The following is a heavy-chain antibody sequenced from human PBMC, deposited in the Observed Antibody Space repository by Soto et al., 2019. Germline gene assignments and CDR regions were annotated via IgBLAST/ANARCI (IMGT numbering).Heavy chain of an antibody. CDR2: ISAYNGNT. CDR3: VKHYYDSSGYPGLLDY. CDR1: GYTFTSYG. V-gene: IGHV1-18*01. D-gene: IGHD3-22*01. J-gene: IGHJ4*02. Sequence: GPPVKVSCKASGYTFTSYGISWVRQAPGQGLEWMGWISAYNGNTNYAQKLQGRVTMTTDTSTSTAYMELRSLRSDDTAVYYCVKHYYDSSGYPGLLDYWGQGTLVTVSS.